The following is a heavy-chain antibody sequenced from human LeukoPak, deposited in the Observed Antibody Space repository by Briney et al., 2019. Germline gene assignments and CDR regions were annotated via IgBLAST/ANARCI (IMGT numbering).Heavy chain of an antibody. D-gene: IGHD6-13*01. Sequence: SETLSLTCTVPGGSISSYYWSWIRQPPGKGLEWIGYIYYSGSTNYNPSLKSRVTISVDTSKNQFSLKLSSVTAADTAVYYCASHASGGVAAALPYFDYWGQGTLVTVSS. CDR2: IYYSGST. J-gene: IGHJ4*02. CDR1: GGSISSYY. V-gene: IGHV4-59*01. CDR3: ASHASGGVAAALPYFDY.